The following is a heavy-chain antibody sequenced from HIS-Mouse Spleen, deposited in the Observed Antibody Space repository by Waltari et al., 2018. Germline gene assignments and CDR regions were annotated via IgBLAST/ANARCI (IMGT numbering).Heavy chain of an antibody. Sequence: QLQLQESGPGLVKPSETMSLTCPVTGGSISSGSSYWGWFRQPPGKGLAWIGSIYFPGSTYYNPSLKSRVTISVDTSKNQFSLKLSSVTAADTAVYYCARSRTGGWYFDLWGRGTLVTVSS. CDR2: IYFPGST. CDR3: ARSRTGGWYFDL. D-gene: IGHD7-27*01. J-gene: IGHJ2*01. V-gene: IGHV4-39*07. CDR1: GGSISSGSSY.